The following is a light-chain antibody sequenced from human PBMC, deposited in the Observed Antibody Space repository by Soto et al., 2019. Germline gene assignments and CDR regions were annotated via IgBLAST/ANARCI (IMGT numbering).Light chain of an antibody. CDR2: AVS. CDR3: SSYANISTLVV. Sequence: QSALTQPASVSGSPGQSITISCTGTSSDVGGYNYVSWYQQHPGKAPKLLIYAVSNRPSGVSNRFSGSKSGNTASLTISGRQAEDEAEYFCSSYANISTLVVFGGGTKLTVL. CDR1: SSDVGGYNY. V-gene: IGLV2-14*03. J-gene: IGLJ2*01.